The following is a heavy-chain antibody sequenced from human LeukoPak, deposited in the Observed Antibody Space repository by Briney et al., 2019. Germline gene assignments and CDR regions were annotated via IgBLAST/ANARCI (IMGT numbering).Heavy chain of an antibody. J-gene: IGHJ4*02. CDR1: GYTFTSYG. CDR3: AREVPYDSSRYYQPFDY. Sequence: GASVNVSCKASGYTFTSYGISWVRQAPGQGLEWMGWISAYNGNTNYAQKLQGRVTMTTDTSTSTAYMELRSLRSDDTAVYYCAREVPYDSSRYYQPFDYWGQGTLVTVSS. D-gene: IGHD3-22*01. CDR2: ISAYNGNT. V-gene: IGHV1-18*01.